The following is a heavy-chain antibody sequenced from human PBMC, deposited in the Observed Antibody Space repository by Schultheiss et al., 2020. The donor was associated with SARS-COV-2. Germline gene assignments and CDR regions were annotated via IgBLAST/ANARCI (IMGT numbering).Heavy chain of an antibody. CDR1: GGSISSYY. D-gene: IGHD4-17*01. CDR2: IYYSGST. CDR3: ARDQVGYGDYHYYYYGMDV. Sequence: SETLSLTCTVSGGSISSYYWSWIRQPPGKGLEWIGYIYYSGSTNYNPSLKSRVTISVDTSKNQFSLKLSSVTAADTAVYYCARDQVGYGDYHYYYYGMDVWGQGTTVTVSS. J-gene: IGHJ6*02. V-gene: IGHV4-59*01.